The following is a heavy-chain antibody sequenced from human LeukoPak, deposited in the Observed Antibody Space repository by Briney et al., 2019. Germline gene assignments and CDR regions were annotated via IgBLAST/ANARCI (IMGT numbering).Heavy chain of an antibody. Sequence: TSETLSLTCTVSGGSISSYYWSWIRQPAGKGLEWIGRIYTSGSTNYNPSLKSRVTISVDKSKNQFSLKLSSVTAADTAVYYCARAYCSSTSCSPGVYYMDVWGKGTTVTVSS. V-gene: IGHV4-4*07. CDR3: ARAYCSSTSCSPGVYYMDV. J-gene: IGHJ6*03. D-gene: IGHD2-2*01. CDR1: GGSISSYY. CDR2: IYTSGST.